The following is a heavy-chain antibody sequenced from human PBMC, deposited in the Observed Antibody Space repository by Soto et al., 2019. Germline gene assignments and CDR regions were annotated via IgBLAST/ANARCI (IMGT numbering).Heavy chain of an antibody. CDR2: IYYSGST. CDR1: GGSISSSSYY. Sequence: QLQLQESGPGLVKPSETLSLTCTVSGGSISSSSYYWGWIRQPPGKGLEWIGSIYYSGSTYYNPSRPSRVTISVDTSKAQCSLTPRSVTAADAAVCYCRVWDGDASFYYYSGMDVWGQGTTVTVSS. CDR3: RVWDGDASFYYYSGMDV. D-gene: IGHD4-17*01. J-gene: IGHJ6*02. V-gene: IGHV4-39*01.